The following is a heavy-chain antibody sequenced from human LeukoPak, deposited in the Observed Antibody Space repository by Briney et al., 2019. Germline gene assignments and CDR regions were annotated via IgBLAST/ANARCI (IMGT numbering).Heavy chain of an antibody. J-gene: IGHJ4*02. Sequence: SETLSLTCTVSGGSMSSFYWSWIRQPAGKGLEWIGRIDISGSTNYNPSLKSRVTMFVDTSRNQFSLQLSSVTAADMAVYYCARALRDGYNNYWGQGTLVTVSS. CDR1: GGSMSSFY. CDR2: IDISGST. D-gene: IGHD5-24*01. V-gene: IGHV4-4*07. CDR3: ARALRDGYNNY.